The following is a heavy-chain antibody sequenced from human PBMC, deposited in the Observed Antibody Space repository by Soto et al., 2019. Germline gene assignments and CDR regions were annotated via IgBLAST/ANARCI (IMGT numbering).Heavy chain of an antibody. CDR2: ISGSGSRT. CDR1: GGTCSSYN. J-gene: IGHJ1*01. V-gene: IGHV3-23*01. Sequence: GGSLRLSCAASGGTCSSYNMNWVRQAPGKGLEWVSSISGSGSRTHYADSVKGRFTISRDNAKNMLYLQMNSLRAEDTAVYYCAKGADYFHSNGNNLEYFLYWGQGTLVTVSS. D-gene: IGHD3-22*01. CDR3: AKGADYFHSNGNNLEYFLY.